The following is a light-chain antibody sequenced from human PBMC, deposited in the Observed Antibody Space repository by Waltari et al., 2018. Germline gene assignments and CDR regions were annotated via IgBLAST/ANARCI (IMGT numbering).Light chain of an antibody. V-gene: IGLV2-18*02. CDR3: RSYTSSSTWV. J-gene: IGLJ3*02. CDR2: EVN. CDR1: SSDVGSYNR. Sequence: QSALTQPPSVSGSPGQSVIISCTGTSSDVGSYNRVSWYQQPPGTAPKLMIYEVNNRPAGVPDRFSGSKSGNTASLTISGRQAEDEADYYCRSYTSSSTWVFGGGTKLTVL.